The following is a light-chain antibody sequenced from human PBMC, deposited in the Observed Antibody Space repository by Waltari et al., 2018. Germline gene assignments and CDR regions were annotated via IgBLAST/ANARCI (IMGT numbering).Light chain of an antibody. Sequence: QSALTQPASVSGSPGQSIAIACTVTNIDVDAHNFVSWYQQHPGRAPKLIIYDVSNRPSGSSGRFSGSKFGNTASLTISGLQAEDEADYYCSSYTRSRTYVFGSGTKVTVL. V-gene: IGLV2-14*01. J-gene: IGLJ1*01. CDR3: SSYTRSRTYV. CDR2: DVS. CDR1: NIDVDAHNF.